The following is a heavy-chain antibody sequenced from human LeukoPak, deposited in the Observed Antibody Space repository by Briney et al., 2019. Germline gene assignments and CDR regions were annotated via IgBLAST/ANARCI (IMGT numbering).Heavy chain of an antibody. J-gene: IGHJ4*02. CDR1: GGTFSSYA. D-gene: IGHD5-12*01. CDR2: IIPIFGTA. CDR3: AAGQGGVYSGYDTNFDY. V-gene: IGHV1-69*13. Sequence: ASVKVSCKASGGTFSSYAISWVRQAPGQGLEWMGGIIPIFGTANYAQKFQGRVTITADESTSTAYMELSSLRPEDTAVYYCAAGQGGVYSGYDTNFDYWGQGTLVTVSS.